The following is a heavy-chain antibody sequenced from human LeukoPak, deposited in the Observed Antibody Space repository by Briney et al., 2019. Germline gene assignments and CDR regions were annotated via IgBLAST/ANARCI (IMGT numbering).Heavy chain of an antibody. CDR1: GGSISTYY. D-gene: IGHD3-10*01. J-gene: IGHJ4*02. Sequence: SETLSLTCTVSGGSISTYYWSWIRQPPGRGLEWIGYGYYSGSTDYSPSLKSRVTISVETSKNQFSLNLGSVTAADTAVYYCARDRPGESSLDYWGQGILVTVSS. CDR3: ARDRPGESSLDY. CDR2: GYYSGST. V-gene: IGHV4-59*01.